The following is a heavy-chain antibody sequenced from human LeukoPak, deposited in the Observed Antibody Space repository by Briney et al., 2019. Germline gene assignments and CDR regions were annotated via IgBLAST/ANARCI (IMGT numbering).Heavy chain of an antibody. CDR2: ISSSGSSI. CDR1: GFTFSSYE. Sequence: GGSLRLSCAASGFTFSSYEMNWVRQAPGKGLEWVSYISSSGSSIYYADSVKGRFTISRDNAENSLYLQMNSLRAEDTAIYYCAREVSDYLRGYFDYWGQGTLVTVSS. D-gene: IGHD4-17*01. J-gene: IGHJ4*02. CDR3: AREVSDYLRGYFDY. V-gene: IGHV3-48*03.